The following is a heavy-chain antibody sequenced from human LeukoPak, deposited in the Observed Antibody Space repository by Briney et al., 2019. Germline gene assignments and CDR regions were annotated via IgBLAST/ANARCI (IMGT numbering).Heavy chain of an antibody. J-gene: IGHJ4*02. CDR1: GFSFSSYW. V-gene: IGHV3-7*03. CDR3: AKDTWLVAVGIQVFDY. Sequence: PGGSLRLSCAASGFSFSSYWMSWVRQPPGKGLEWVANIKEDGSEKNYVDSVKGRFTISRDNAKSSVCPQMNSLRAEDTAMYYCAKDTWLVAVGIQVFDYWGQGILVTVSS. CDR2: IKEDGSEK. D-gene: IGHD6-19*01.